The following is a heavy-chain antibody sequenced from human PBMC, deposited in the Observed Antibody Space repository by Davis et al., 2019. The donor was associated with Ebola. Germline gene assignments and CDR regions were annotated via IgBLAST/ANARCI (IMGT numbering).Heavy chain of an antibody. CDR3: TRAWEIFRYMDV. J-gene: IGHJ6*03. CDR2: VNQSGGA. CDR1: GGSFSGYY. D-gene: IGHD1-26*01. V-gene: IGHV4-34*01. Sequence: GSLRLSCAVSGGSFSGYYWTWIRQSPGKGLEWIGEVNQSGGASYNPSLTSRVTISVDSSTNHLSLRLTSVTAADTAIYYCTRAWEIFRYMDVWGKGTTVTVSS.